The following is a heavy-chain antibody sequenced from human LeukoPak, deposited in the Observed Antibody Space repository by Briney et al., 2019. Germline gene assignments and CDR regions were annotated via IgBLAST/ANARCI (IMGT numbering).Heavy chain of an antibody. V-gene: IGHV3-53*01. D-gene: IGHD6-6*01. CDR2: IYSGGST. Sequence: GGSLRLSCAASGFTVSSNYMSWVRQAPGKGLEWVSVIYSGGSTYYADSVKGRFTISRDNPKNTLYLQMNSLRAEDTAVYYCASLYSSSSNYFDYWGQGTLVTVSS. J-gene: IGHJ4*02. CDR1: GFTVSSNY. CDR3: ASLYSSSSNYFDY.